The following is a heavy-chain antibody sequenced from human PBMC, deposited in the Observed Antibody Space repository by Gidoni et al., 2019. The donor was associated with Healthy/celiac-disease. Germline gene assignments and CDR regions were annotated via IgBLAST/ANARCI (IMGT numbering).Heavy chain of an antibody. CDR2: ISYDGSNK. J-gene: IGHJ4*02. D-gene: IGHD3-22*01. CDR3: ARDYYDSSGYYPSSWY. V-gene: IGHV3-30-3*01. CDR1: GFTFSSYA. Sequence: QVQLVESGGGVVQPGRSLRLSCAASGFTFSSYAMHWVRQAPGKGLEWVAVISYDGSNKYYADSVKGRFTISRDNSKNTLYLQMNSLRAEDTAVYYCARDYYDSSGYYPSSWYWGQGTLVTVSS.